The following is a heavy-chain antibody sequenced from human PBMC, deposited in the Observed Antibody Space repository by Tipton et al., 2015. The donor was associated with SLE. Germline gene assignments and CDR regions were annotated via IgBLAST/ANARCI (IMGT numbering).Heavy chain of an antibody. CDR3: ARGTENGFDD. D-gene: IGHD2-2*01. J-gene: IGHJ4*02. CDR2: ISYDGSNK. Sequence: SLGLSCAASGFTFSSYAMHWVRQAPGKGLEWVAVISYDGSNKYYADSVKGRFTISRDNSKNTLYLQMNSLRAEGTAVYYCARGTENGFDDWGQGTLVTVSS. V-gene: IGHV3-30*04. CDR1: GFTFSSYA.